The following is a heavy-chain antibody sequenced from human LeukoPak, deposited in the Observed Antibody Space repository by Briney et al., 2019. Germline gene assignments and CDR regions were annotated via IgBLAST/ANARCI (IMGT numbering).Heavy chain of an antibody. CDR3: ARRVDSYWFFDY. CDR2: IYPGDSDT. Sequence: PWESLKISCKGSGYSFTNYWIGWVRQMPGKGLEWMGIIYPGDSDTRYIPSFQGQVTISADKSINTAYLQWSSLKASDTAMYYCARRVDSYWFFDYWGQGTLVTVSS. CDR1: GYSFTNYW. J-gene: IGHJ4*02. D-gene: IGHD1-26*01. V-gene: IGHV5-51*01.